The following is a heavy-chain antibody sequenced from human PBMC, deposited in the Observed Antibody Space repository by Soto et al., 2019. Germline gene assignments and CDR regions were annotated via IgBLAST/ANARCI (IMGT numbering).Heavy chain of an antibody. CDR2: IIPIFGTA. J-gene: IGHJ6*02. CDR3: ARDRGIAAAGPYYYYGMDV. CDR1: GGTFSSYA. V-gene: IGHV1-69*12. D-gene: IGHD6-13*01. Sequence: QVQLVQSGAEVKKPGSSVKVSCKASGGTFSSYAISWVRQAPGQGLEWMGGIIPIFGTANYAQKFQGRVTITADECTSTAYMELRSLRSEDTAVYYCARDRGIAAAGPYYYYGMDVWGQGTTVTVSS.